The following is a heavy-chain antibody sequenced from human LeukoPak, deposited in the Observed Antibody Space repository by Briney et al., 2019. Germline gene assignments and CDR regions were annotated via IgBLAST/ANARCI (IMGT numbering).Heavy chain of an antibody. CDR2: ISDSGNT. V-gene: IGHV3-23*01. CDR3: AKAPVTTCRGAYCYPFDY. CDR1: GFALSSYA. J-gene: IGHJ4*02. D-gene: IGHD2-21*01. Sequence: GGSLRLSCAASGFALSSYAMSWVRQAPGKGLEWVSAISDSGNTYHADSVKGRFTISRDSSKNTLFLQMNRLRPEDAAVYYCAKAPVTTCRGAYCYPFDYWGQGTLVTVSS.